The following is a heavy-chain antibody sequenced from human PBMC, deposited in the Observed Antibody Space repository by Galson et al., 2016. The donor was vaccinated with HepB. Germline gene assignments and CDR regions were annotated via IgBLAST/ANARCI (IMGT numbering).Heavy chain of an antibody. CDR3: ARNMYGAATNYIGDVFDI. J-gene: IGHJ3*02. CDR2: ISGSGGST. Sequence: SLRLSCAASGFTFSSYAMSWVRQAPGKGLEWVSAISGSGGSTYYADSVEGRFTISRDNSRNTLYLQMNSLRAEDTAMYYCARNMYGAATNYIGDVFDIWGQGTMVTVSS. V-gene: IGHV3-23*01. CDR1: GFTFSSYA. D-gene: IGHD3-10*01.